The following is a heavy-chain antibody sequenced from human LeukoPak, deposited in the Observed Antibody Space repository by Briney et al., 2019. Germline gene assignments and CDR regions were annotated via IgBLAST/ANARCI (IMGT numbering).Heavy chain of an antibody. V-gene: IGHV3-23*01. Sequence: GGSLRLSCAASGFTVSNNYMSWVRQAPGKGLEWVSAISGGGGSTYYADSVKGQFTISRDNSKNILYMHMNSLRAEDTAVYYCAKDVSYGYDILTGYYLDYWGQGTLVTVSS. CDR2: ISGGGGST. CDR1: GFTVSNNY. J-gene: IGHJ4*02. D-gene: IGHD3-9*01. CDR3: AKDVSYGYDILTGYYLDY.